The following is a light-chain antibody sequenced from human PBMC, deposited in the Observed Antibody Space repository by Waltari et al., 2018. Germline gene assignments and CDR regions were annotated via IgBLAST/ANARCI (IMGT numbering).Light chain of an antibody. CDR1: SRDVGGYHY. CDR2: DVT. CDR3: ASYTSTRTVV. J-gene: IGLJ2*01. V-gene: IGLV2-14*03. Sequence: QSALTQPASVSGSPGQSITISCSGTSRDVGGYHYVPWYQQPPANAPKLIIFDVTRWPSGVSNRFSGSKSGNTASLTIFGLQAEDEADYYCASYTSTRTVVFGGGTRVTVL.